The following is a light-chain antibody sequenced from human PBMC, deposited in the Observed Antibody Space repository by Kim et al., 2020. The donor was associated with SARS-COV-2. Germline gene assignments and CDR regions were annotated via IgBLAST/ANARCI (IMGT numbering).Light chain of an antibody. CDR3: AAWDDSLSGVV. CDR1: SSNIGSNY. CDR2: RNN. V-gene: IGLV1-47*01. Sequence: GQGVTISCSGSSSNIGSNYVYWYQQLPGTAPKLLIYRNNQRPSGVPDRFSGSKSGTSASLAISGPRSEDEADYYCAAWDDSLSGVVFGGGTQLTVL. J-gene: IGLJ2*01.